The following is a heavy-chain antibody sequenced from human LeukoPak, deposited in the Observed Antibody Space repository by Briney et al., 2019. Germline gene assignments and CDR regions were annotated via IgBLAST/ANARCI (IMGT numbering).Heavy chain of an antibody. CDR3: ARANRYAGGDRHFDY. V-gene: IGHV4-4*09. D-gene: IGHD1-14*01. J-gene: IGHJ4*02. Sequence: PGETLSLTCTVSGGSISSYYWSWIRQPPGKGLEWIGYIYNSGSTNYNPSLKSRVTISLDTSKNQFSLKLSSVTAADTAVYFCARANRYAGGDRHFDYWGQGTLITVSS. CDR1: GGSISSYY. CDR2: IYNSGST.